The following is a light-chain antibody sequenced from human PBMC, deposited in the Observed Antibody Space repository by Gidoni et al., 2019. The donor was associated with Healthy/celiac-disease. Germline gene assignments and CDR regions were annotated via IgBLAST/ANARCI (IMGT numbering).Light chain of an antibody. CDR3: QQSYSTLWT. CDR2: AAS. V-gene: IGKV1-39*01. CDR1: QSISSY. J-gene: IGKJ1*01. Sequence: DTQMTQSPSSLSAPVGDRVTITCRASQSISSYLNWYHQKPGKAPKLLIYAASSLQSGVPSRFSGSGSGTAFTLTISSLQPEDFATYYCQQSYSTLWTFGHGTKVEIK.